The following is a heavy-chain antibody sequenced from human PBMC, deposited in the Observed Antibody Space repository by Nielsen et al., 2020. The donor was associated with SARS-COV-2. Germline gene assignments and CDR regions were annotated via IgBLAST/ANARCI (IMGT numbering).Heavy chain of an antibody. CDR1: GGSFSGHY. Sequence: SETLSLTCAVYGGSFSGHYWSWIRQTPGKGLEWIGGITHAGTTNYNPSLQSRVTISLDTSKKQFSLRLSSLTAADTAVYYCAGTLTIFGVAPTLDYWGQGTLVTVSS. CDR2: ITHAGTT. D-gene: IGHD3-3*01. J-gene: IGHJ4*02. CDR3: AGTLTIFGVAPTLDY. V-gene: IGHV4-34*01.